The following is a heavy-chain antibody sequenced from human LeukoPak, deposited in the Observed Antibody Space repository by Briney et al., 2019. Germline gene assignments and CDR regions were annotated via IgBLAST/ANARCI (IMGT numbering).Heavy chain of an antibody. CDR3: ATAMVYAPYYFDY. D-gene: IGHD2-8*01. Sequence: GGSLRLSCAASGFTFSSYSMNWVRQAPGKGLEWVSSISSSSSYIYYADSVKGRFTISRDNAKNSLYLQMNSLRAEDTAVYYCATAMVYAPYYFDYWGQGTLVTVSS. CDR2: ISSSSSYI. CDR1: GFTFSSYS. V-gene: IGHV3-21*04. J-gene: IGHJ4*02.